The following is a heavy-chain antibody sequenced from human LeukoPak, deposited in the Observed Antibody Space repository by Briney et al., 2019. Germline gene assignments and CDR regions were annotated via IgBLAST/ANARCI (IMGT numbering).Heavy chain of an antibody. CDR1: GYTFTGNY. J-gene: IGHJ4*02. CDR3: ARDPTNSSGYYAFFDY. CDR2: INPSRGGT. D-gene: IGHD3-3*01. Sequence: ASVKVSCKASGYTFTGNYIHWVRQAPGQGREWMGLINPSRGGTSYAQEFQGRVTMTRDTSTSTAYMELRSLRSDDTAVYYCARDPTNSSGYYAFFDYWGQGTLVTVSS. V-gene: IGHV1-2*02.